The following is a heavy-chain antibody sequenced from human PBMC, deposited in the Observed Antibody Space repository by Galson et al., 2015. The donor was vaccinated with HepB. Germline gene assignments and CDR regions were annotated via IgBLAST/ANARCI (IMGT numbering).Heavy chain of an antibody. CDR1: GYSFTSYW. CDR3: ARQTVAANLKYYYYGMDV. CDR2: IYPGDSDT. V-gene: IGHV5-51*01. D-gene: IGHD4-23*01. Sequence: QSGAEVKKPGESLRISCKGSGYSFTSYWIGWVRQMPGKGLEWMGIIYPGDSDTRYSPSFQGQVIISADKSISTAYLQWSSLKASDTAMYYCARQTVAANLKYYYYGMDVWGQGTTVTVSS. J-gene: IGHJ6*02.